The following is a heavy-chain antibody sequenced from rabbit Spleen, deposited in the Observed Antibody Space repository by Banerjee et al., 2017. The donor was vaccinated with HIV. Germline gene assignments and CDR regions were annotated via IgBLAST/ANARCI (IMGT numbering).Heavy chain of an antibody. Sequence: QEQLEESGGDLVKPGASLTLTCTASGVSFSTNSYMCWVRQAPGKGLEWIACIEGGSSGFSYFANWAKGRFTCSKTSSTTVTLQMTSLTVADTATYFCARDTGSSFSSYGMDLWGQGTLVTVS. J-gene: IGHJ6*01. CDR2: IEGGSSGFS. CDR1: GVSFSTNSY. V-gene: IGHV1S45*01. CDR3: ARDTGSSFSSYGMDL. D-gene: IGHD8-1*01.